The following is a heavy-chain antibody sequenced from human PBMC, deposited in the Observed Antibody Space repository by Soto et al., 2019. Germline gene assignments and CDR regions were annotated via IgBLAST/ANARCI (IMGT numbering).Heavy chain of an antibody. CDR2: IYYGGST. D-gene: IGHD4-17*01. Sequence: PSETLSLTCTVSGGSISSYYWSWFRQPPGKGLEWIGYIYYGGSTNYNPSLKSRVTISVDTSKNQFSLKLSSVTAADTAVYYCARRYGYSFDYWGQGTLVTVSS. CDR1: GGSISSYY. V-gene: IGHV4-59*08. CDR3: ARRYGYSFDY. J-gene: IGHJ4*02.